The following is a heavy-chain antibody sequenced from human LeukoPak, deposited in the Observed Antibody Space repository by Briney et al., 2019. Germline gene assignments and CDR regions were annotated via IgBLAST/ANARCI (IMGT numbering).Heavy chain of an antibody. V-gene: IGHV3-23*01. CDR3: AKEKQRNFDY. Sequence: GGSLRLSCAASGFTFSNYAMSWVRQAPGKGLEWVSGIGGSGDSTYYGDSVQGRFTISRDNSKNTLYLQMNTLRAEDTAVYFCAKEKQRNFDYWGQGTLVTVSS. CDR1: GFTFSNYA. J-gene: IGHJ4*02. CDR2: IGGSGDST.